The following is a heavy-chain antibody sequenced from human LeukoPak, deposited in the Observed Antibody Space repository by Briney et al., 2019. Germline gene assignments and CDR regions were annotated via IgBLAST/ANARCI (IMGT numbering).Heavy chain of an antibody. CDR3: ARVGYSSSWYSYYGMDV. CDR2: INAGNGNT. V-gene: IGHV1-3*01. CDR1: GYTFTSYA. D-gene: IGHD6-13*01. Sequence: ASVKVSCKASGYTFTSYAMHWVRQAPGQRLEWMGWINAGNGNTKYSQKFQGRVTITRDTSASTAYMELSSLRSEDTAVYYCARVGYSSSWYSYYGMDVWGQGTTVTVSS. J-gene: IGHJ6*02.